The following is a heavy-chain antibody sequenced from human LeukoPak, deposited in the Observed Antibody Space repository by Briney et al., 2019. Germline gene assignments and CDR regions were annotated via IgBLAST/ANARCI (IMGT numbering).Heavy chain of an antibody. J-gene: IGHJ5*02. CDR1: GVTFSSYW. CDR2: ISGSGGST. Sequence: GGSLRLSCAASGVTFSSYWMSWVRQAPGKGLEWVSAISGSGGSTYYADSVKGRFTISRDNAKNSLYLQMNSLRAEDTAVYYCARDPQGIAAAGFWFDPWGQGTLVTVSS. CDR3: ARDPQGIAAAGFWFDP. V-gene: IGHV3-23*01. D-gene: IGHD6-13*01.